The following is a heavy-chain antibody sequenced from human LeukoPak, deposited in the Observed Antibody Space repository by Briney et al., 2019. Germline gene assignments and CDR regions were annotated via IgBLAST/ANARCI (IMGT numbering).Heavy chain of an antibody. Sequence: GGTLRLSCEASGFTFSSYGMNWVRQAPGKGLEWVSTISPGGGSAYYADSVKGRFTISRDNSKNTLYLQMNSLRAEDTAVYYCAKRSAYYDSRGYYFPFEYWGQGTLVTVSS. CDR3: AKRSAYYDSRGYYFPFEY. J-gene: IGHJ4*02. CDR2: ISPGGGSA. CDR1: GFTFSSYG. V-gene: IGHV3-23*01. D-gene: IGHD3-22*01.